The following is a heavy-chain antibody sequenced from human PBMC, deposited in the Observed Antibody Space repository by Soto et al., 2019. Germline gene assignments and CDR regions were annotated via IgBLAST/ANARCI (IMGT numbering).Heavy chain of an antibody. CDR2: MNPNSGNT. Sequence: QVQLVQSGAEVKKPGASVKVSCKASGYTFTSYDINWVRQATGQGLEWMGWMNPNSGNTGYAQKYQGRVAMPRNTSISTAYMELRSLRSEDTAVYYCAREGVGCSGGSCYSFDAFDIWGQGTMVTVSS. CDR1: GYTFTSYD. CDR3: AREGVGCSGGSCYSFDAFDI. V-gene: IGHV1-8*01. J-gene: IGHJ3*02. D-gene: IGHD2-15*01.